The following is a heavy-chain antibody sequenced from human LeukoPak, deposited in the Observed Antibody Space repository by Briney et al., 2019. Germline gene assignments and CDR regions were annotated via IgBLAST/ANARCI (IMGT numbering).Heavy chain of an antibody. CDR3: ARDGPRRYYFDY. Sequence: SETLSLTCTVSGGSISSYYWSWIRQPPGKRLEWIGYIYYSGSTNYNPSLKSRVTISVDTSKNQFSLKLSSVTAADTAVYYCARDGPRRYYFDYWGQGTLVTVSS. J-gene: IGHJ4*02. V-gene: IGHV4-59*01. CDR2: IYYSGST. D-gene: IGHD3-16*01. CDR1: GGSISSYY.